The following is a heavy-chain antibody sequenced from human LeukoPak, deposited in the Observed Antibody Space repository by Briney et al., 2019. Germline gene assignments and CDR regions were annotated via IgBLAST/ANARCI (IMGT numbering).Heavy chain of an antibody. CDR3: ARIDYYDSSGYAFDI. D-gene: IGHD3-22*01. CDR1: GFTFDDYG. CDR2: INWNGGST. V-gene: IGHV3-20*04. Sequence: GGSLRLSCAASGFTFDDYGMSWVRQVPGKGLEWVSGINWNGGSTGYADSVKGRFTISRDNAKNSLYLQMYSLRAEDTALYYCARIDYYDSSGYAFDIWGQGTMVTVSS. J-gene: IGHJ3*02.